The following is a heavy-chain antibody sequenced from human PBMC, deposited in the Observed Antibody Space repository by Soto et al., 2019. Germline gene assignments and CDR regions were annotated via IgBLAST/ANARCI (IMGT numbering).Heavy chain of an antibody. D-gene: IGHD3-22*01. J-gene: IGHJ6*02. CDR2: IWYDGSNK. CDR1: GFTFSSYG. V-gene: IGHV3-33*01. CDR3: ARDSHPTMIVVVPRGMDV. Sequence: GGSLRLSCAASGFTFSSYGMHWVRQAPGKGLEWVAVIWYDGSNKYYADSVKGRFTISRDNSKNTLYLQMNSLRAEDTAVYYCARDSHPTMIVVVPRGMDVWGQGTTVTVSS.